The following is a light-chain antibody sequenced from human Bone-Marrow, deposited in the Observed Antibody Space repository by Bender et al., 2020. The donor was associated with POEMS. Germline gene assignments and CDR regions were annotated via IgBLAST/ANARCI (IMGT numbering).Light chain of an antibody. CDR1: SGDVGTYDL. CDR3: SSYTDRSTWV. CDR2: DVY. V-gene: IGLV2-14*02. J-gene: IGLJ3*02. Sequence: SPLTQPASVSGSPGQSITISCTGTSGDVGTYDLVSWYKQHPGKAPKLLIYDVYNRPSGVSNRFSGSKSGNSASLTISGLQAEDEADYYCSSYTDRSTWVFGGGTTLTVL.